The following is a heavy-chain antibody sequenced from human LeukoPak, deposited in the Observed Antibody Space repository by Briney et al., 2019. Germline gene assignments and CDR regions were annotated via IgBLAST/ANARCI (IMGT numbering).Heavy chain of an antibody. V-gene: IGHV3-7*01. Sequence: GGSLRLSCAASGFTFTNYWMSWVRQAPGKGLEWVANIKQDGSEKYYVDSVKGRFTISRDNAKNSLYLQMNSLRAEDTAVYYCARTNTITIFGVVTNEAYDAFDIWGQGTMVTVSS. CDR1: GFTFTNYW. CDR3: ARTNTITIFGVVTNEAYDAFDI. CDR2: IKQDGSEK. D-gene: IGHD3-3*01. J-gene: IGHJ3*02.